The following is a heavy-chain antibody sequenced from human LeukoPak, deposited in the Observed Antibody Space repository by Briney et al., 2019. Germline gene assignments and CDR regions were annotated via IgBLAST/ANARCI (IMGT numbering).Heavy chain of an antibody. Sequence: GGSLRLSCAASGFTFSSYAMSWVRQAPGKGLEWVSAISGSGGSTYYADSVKGRFTISRDNSKNTLYLQMNSLRAEDRAVYYCAKGGDSSGWYGSYWGQGTLVTVSS. CDR1: GFTFSSYA. CDR2: ISGSGGST. D-gene: IGHD6-19*01. CDR3: AKGGDSSGWYGSY. V-gene: IGHV3-23*01. J-gene: IGHJ4*02.